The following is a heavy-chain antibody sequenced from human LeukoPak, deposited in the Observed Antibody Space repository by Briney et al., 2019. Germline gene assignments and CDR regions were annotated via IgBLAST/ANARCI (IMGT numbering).Heavy chain of an antibody. V-gene: IGHV3-23*01. Sequence: GGSLRLSCAASGFTFSSYAMSWVRQAPGKGLEWVSAISGGGTYTYYADSVKGRFTISRDNSKNTLYLQMNSLRAEDTAVYYCAKGKYSSSWYFDYWGQGTLVTVSS. CDR1: GFTFSSYA. CDR2: ISGGGTYT. CDR3: AKGKYSSSWYFDY. J-gene: IGHJ4*02. D-gene: IGHD6-13*01.